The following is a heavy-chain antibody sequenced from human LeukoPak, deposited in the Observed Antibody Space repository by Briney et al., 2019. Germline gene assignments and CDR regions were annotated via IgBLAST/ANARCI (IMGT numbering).Heavy chain of an antibody. D-gene: IGHD2-2*03. Sequence: SDPLSLICGVYGGLLSVYHWRWPPHPPGKAVEWIGEINQSGSTTYNPYLKSRVTISVDRSKKRCSLKLSSVTAADTAVEYCARFDVLGLSKEIECYWGQGTLVTVS. CDR2: INQSGST. V-gene: IGHV4-34*01. CDR3: ARFDVLGLSKEIECY. CDR1: GGLLSVYH. J-gene: IGHJ4*02.